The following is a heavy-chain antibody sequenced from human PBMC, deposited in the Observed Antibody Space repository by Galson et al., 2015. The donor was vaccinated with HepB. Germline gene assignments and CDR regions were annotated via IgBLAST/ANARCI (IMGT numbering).Heavy chain of an antibody. V-gene: IGHV3-23*01. J-gene: IGHJ4*02. CDR1: GFTFSDYA. Sequence: AASGFTFSDYAMSWVRQAPGKGLEWVSTISSRGGNTYYADSVKGQFIISRDNSKNTLHLQMNSLRAEDTAVYYCAKDPPPRGPGGGYYFDYWGQGTLVAVSS. CDR2: ISSRGGNT. CDR3: AKDPPPRGPGGGYYFDY. D-gene: IGHD3-16*01.